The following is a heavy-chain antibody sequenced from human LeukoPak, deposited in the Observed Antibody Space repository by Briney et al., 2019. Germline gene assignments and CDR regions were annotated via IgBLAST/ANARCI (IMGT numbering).Heavy chain of an antibody. J-gene: IGHJ3*02. V-gene: IGHV1-69*06. D-gene: IGHD3-9*01. CDR3: ARDADYDILTDAFDI. CDR2: IIPIFGTA. CDR1: GGTFSSYA. Sequence: ASVKVSCKASGGTFSSYATSWVRQAPGQGLEWMGGIIPIFGTANYAQKFQGRVTITADKSTSTAYMELSSLRSEDTAVYYCARDADYDILTDAFDIWGQGTMVTVSS.